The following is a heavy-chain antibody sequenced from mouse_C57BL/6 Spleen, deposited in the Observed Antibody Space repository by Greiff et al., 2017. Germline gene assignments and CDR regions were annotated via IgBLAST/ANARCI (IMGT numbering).Heavy chain of an antibody. V-gene: IGHV1-82*01. CDR2: IYPGDGDT. Sequence: QVQLQQSGPELVKPGASVKISCKASGYAFSSSWMNWVQQRPGKGLEWIGRIYPGDGDTNYNGKFKGKATLAADKSSSTAYMQLSSLTSEDSAVYFCARRYYDYDGWFAYWGQGALVTVSA. D-gene: IGHD2-4*01. CDR1: GYAFSSSW. J-gene: IGHJ3*01. CDR3: ARRYYDYDGWFAY.